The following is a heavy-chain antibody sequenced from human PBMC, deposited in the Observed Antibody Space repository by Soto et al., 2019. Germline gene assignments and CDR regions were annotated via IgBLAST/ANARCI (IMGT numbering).Heavy chain of an antibody. CDR1: GGSISSSSYY. CDR2: IYYSGST. CDR3: AGGYGEYGGVVDY. Sequence: PSETLSLTCTVSGGSISSSSYYWGWIRQPPGKGLEWIGSIYYSGSTYYNPSLKSRVTISVDTSKNQFSLKLSSVTAADTAVYYCAGGYGEYGGVVDYWGQGTLVTVSS. J-gene: IGHJ4*02. D-gene: IGHD4-17*01. V-gene: IGHV4-39*01.